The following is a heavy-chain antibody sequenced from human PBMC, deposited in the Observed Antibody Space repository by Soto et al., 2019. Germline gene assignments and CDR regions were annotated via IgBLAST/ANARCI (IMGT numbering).Heavy chain of an antibody. Sequence: GASVKVSCKASGYTFTSYYMHWVRQAPGQGLEWMGIINPSGGSTSYAQKFQGRVTMTRDTSTSTVYMELSSLRSEDTAVYYCARDVGDYGAYYYGMDVWGQGTTVTVSS. CDR3: ARDVGDYGAYYYGMDV. V-gene: IGHV1-46*01. CDR1: GYTFTSYY. D-gene: IGHD4-17*01. CDR2: INPSGGST. J-gene: IGHJ6*02.